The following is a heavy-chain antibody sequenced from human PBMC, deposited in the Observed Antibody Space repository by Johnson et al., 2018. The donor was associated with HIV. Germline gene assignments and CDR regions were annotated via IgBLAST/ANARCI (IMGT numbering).Heavy chain of an antibody. J-gene: IGHJ3*01. CDR3: ARNRPVSYGYRGAFDF. CDR1: GFTFSDYY. Sequence: MQLVESGGGLVTPGGSLRLSCAASGFTFSDYYMSWIRQAPGKGLDWVSYISSTGTTIYYADSVKGRFTISRDNAMKSLYLQINSLRAEDTAVYYCARNRPVSYGYRGAFDFWGQGTMVTVSS. V-gene: IGHV3-11*04. CDR2: ISSTGTTI. D-gene: IGHD5-18*01.